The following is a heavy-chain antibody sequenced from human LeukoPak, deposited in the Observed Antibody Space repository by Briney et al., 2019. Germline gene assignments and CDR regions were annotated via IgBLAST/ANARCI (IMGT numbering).Heavy chain of an antibody. Sequence: GESLKISCKGSGYTFTSYWIVWVRQMSGKGLEWMGIIYPDNSDTRYSLSFQGQVTISVDKSISTAYLQWSSLQAPDTAMYYCARRPHESGREFDYWGQGTLVTVSS. D-gene: IGHD5-24*01. CDR2: IYPDNSDT. V-gene: IGHV5-51*01. CDR3: ARRPHESGREFDY. CDR1: GYTFTSYW. J-gene: IGHJ4*02.